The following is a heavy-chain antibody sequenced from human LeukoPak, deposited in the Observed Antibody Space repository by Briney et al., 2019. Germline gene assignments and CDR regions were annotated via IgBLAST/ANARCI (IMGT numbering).Heavy chain of an antibody. CDR1: GFTFSSYW. CDR3: ASPLWFGEFHFDY. J-gene: IGHJ4*02. V-gene: IGHV3-7*01. Sequence: GGSLRLSCAASGFTFSSYWMSWVRQAPGKGLEWVANIKQDGSEKYYVDSVKGRFTISRDNAKNSLYLQVNSLRAEDTAVYYCASPLWFGEFHFDYWGQGTLVTVSS. CDR2: IKQDGSEK. D-gene: IGHD3-10*01.